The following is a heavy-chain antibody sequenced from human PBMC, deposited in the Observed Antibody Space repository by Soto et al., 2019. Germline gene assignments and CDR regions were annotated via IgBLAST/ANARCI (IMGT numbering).Heavy chain of an antibody. D-gene: IGHD3-16*01. J-gene: IGHJ5*02. CDR3: ARDPRYGGA. Sequence: ASVKVSFKASGYTFTNYVIIWVRQAPGQGLEWVGRINTYNHNTNYAQRFQGRVTMTTDTSTTTAYMELRSLRSDDTAVYYCARDPRYGGAWGQGTLVTVS. CDR1: GYTFTNYV. V-gene: IGHV1-18*01. CDR2: INTYNHNT.